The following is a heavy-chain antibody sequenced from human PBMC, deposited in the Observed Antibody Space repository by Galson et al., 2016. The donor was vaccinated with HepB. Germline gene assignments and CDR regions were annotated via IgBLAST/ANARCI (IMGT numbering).Heavy chain of an antibody. D-gene: IGHD3-22*01. J-gene: IGHJ4*02. V-gene: IGHV1-69*13. CDR1: GGTFSRYS. CDR2: IIPISSTP. CDR3: ARVYPSTSAYYFDY. Sequence: SVKVSCKASGGTFSRYSITWVRQAPGQGLEWTGGIIPISSTPNYAQSFQGRVTITADEFMRTAYMELRSLRSEDTAVYYCARVYPSTSAYYFDYWGQGSLVTVSS.